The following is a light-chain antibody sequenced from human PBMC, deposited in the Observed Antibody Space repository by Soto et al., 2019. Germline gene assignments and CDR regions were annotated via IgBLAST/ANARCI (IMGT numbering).Light chain of an antibody. V-gene: IGKV3-20*01. CDR3: QQLTNFRFT. CDR1: QSVSSY. Sequence: EILLTQSPGTLSLSPGARATLSCRASQSVSSYLAWYQQKPGQAPRLLIYGASSRATGIPDRFSGGGSGTDFTLTISRLEPEDFATYYCQQLTNFRFTFGQGTKLDIK. CDR2: GAS. J-gene: IGKJ2*01.